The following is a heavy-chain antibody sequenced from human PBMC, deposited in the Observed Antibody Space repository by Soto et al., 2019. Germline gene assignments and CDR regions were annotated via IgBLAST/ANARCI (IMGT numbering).Heavy chain of an antibody. CDR3: AKGKSTWFFDF. J-gene: IGHJ4*02. Sequence: GGSLRLSCAASGFSFSSYGMSWVRQAPGKGLEWVSGVSVGGDNTNSVDSVKGRFTISRDNSKNTLYLQMNSLRAEDTAVYYCAKGKSTWFFDFWGQGTLVTVSS. CDR2: VSVGGDNT. CDR1: GFSFSSYG. D-gene: IGHD2-2*01. V-gene: IGHV3-23*01.